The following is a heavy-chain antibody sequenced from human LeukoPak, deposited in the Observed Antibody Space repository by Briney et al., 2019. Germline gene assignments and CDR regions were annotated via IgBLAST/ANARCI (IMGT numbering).Heavy chain of an antibody. CDR1: GGSISTSTYY. CDR3: ASSAVAGYPFDY. D-gene: IGHD6-19*01. Sequence: SETLCLTCTVSGGSISTSTYYWGWIRQPPGKGLEYIGTIYYSGSTYYNSALKSRVTISLNMSKNQFSLKLSSVTAADTAVYYCASSAVAGYPFDYWGQGTLVTVSS. V-gene: IGHV4-39*07. J-gene: IGHJ4*02. CDR2: IYYSGST.